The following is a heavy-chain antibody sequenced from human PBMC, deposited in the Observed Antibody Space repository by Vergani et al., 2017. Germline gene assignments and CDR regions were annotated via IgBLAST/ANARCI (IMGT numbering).Heavy chain of an antibody. D-gene: IGHD3-16*01. CDR3: SRVGFYASRNDFKFYGLGV. Sequence: QAQLVQSGAEVKKPGASVRVSCKASRYPFSRYGISWVRQAPGKGHEWMGWISAYSGKTRYARSLQGRVTMTPDASTNTAYMSLRSLRSDDTAIYYCSRVGFYASRNDFKFYGLGVWGQGTMVTVTS. J-gene: IGHJ6*02. V-gene: IGHV1-18*01. CDR2: ISAYSGKT. CDR1: RYPFSRYG.